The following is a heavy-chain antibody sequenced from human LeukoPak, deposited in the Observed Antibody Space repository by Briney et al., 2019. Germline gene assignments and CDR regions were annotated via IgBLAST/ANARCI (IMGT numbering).Heavy chain of an antibody. CDR3: ARGDRNKSSSSFDY. J-gene: IGHJ4*02. D-gene: IGHD6-6*01. CDR2: INHSGST. V-gene: IGHV4-34*01. Sequence: SETLSLTCAVYGGSFSGYYWSWIRQPPGKGLEWIGEINHSGSTNYNPSLKSRVTISVDTSKNQFSLKLSSVTAADTAVYYCARGDRNKSSSSFDYWGQGTLVTVSS. CDR1: GGSFSGYY.